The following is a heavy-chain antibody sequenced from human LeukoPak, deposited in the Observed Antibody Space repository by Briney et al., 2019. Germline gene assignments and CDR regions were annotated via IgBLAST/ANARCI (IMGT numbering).Heavy chain of an antibody. J-gene: IGHJ4*02. CDR2: ISGSGGST. Sequence: GGSLRLSCAASGFTFSSYAMSWVRQAPGKGLEWVSAISGSGGSTYYADSAKGRFTISRDNSKNTLYLQMNSLRAEDTAVYYCAKAPEVVVAVNVHWGQGTLVTVSS. D-gene: IGHD2-15*01. CDR1: GFTFSSYA. CDR3: AKAPEVVVAVNVH. V-gene: IGHV3-23*01.